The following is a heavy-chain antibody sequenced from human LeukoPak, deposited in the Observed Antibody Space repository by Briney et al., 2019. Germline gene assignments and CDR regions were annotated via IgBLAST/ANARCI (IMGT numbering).Heavy chain of an antibody. CDR1: GFTVSSNY. CDR2: IYSGGST. V-gene: IGHV3-53*01. D-gene: IGHD4-17*01. Sequence: PGGSLRLSCAASGFTVSSNYMSWVRQAPGKGLEWVSVIYSGGSTYYADSVKGRFTISRDNSKNTLYLQMNSLRAEDTAVYYCAREHGDFYYYYYGMDVWGQGTTVTVSS. J-gene: IGHJ6*02. CDR3: AREHGDFYYYYYGMDV.